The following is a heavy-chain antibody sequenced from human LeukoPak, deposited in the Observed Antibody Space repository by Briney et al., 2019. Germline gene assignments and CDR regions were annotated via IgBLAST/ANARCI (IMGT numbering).Heavy chain of an antibody. D-gene: IGHD6-6*01. J-gene: IGHJ6*02. Sequence: SETLSLTCAVYGGSFSGYYWSWIRQPPGKGLEWIGEINHSGSTNYNPSLKSRVTISVDTSKNQFSLKLSSVTAADTAVYYCARAGKSSSSHYYYYGMDVWGQGTTVTVSS. CDR1: GGSFSGYY. CDR2: INHSGST. CDR3: ARAGKSSSSHYYYYGMDV. V-gene: IGHV4-34*01.